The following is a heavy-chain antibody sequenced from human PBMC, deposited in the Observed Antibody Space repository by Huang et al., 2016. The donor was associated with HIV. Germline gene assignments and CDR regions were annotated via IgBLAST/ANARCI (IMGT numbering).Heavy chain of an antibody. CDR2: ISYDGSSG. CDR3: AKESRWYSDLDN. J-gene: IGHJ4*02. Sequence: QVQLVESGGGVVQPGRSLRLSCVASGFTFNNFGMHWVRQAPGKGLEWVAVISYDGSSGRYSESVKGRFTISRDNPMDTLYLQMNRLRPDDTAVYYCAKESRWYSDLDNWGQGTLVTVSS. V-gene: IGHV3-30*18. CDR1: GFTFNNFG. D-gene: IGHD2-15*01.